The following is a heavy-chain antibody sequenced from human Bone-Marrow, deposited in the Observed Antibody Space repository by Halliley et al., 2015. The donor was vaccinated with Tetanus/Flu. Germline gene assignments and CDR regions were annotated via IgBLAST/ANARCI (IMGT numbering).Heavy chain of an antibody. CDR3: ARDSQRTLQGEFDH. Sequence: SLRLSCAASGFSFSSYEMNWVRQAPGKGLEWISYISHSGSLIYYADSVKGRFTISRDNAKKSMYLQMKGLRAEDTAIYYCARDSQRTLQGEFDHWGQGILVTVSS. D-gene: IGHD1-1*01. J-gene: IGHJ4*02. CDR1: GFSFSSYE. V-gene: IGHV3-48*03. CDR2: ISHSGSLI.